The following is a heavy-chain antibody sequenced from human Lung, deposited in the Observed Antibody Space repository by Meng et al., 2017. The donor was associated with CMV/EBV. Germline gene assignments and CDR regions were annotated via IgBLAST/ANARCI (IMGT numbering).Heavy chain of an antibody. D-gene: IGHD6-13*01. CDR3: ARMRHSSSWTFFDY. V-gene: IGHV1-2*02. CDR2: INPNSGGT. CDR1: GDAYTGYY. J-gene: IGHJ4*02. Sequence: KASGDAYTGYYMHWVRRAPGQGLEWMGWINPNSGGTNYAQKFQGRVTMTRDTSISTAYMELSRLRSDDTAVYYCARMRHSSSWTFFDYWGQGTLVTVSS.